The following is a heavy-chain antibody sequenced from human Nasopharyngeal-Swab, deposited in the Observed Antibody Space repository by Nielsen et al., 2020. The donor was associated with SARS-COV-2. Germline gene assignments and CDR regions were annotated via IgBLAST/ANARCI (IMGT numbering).Heavy chain of an antibody. Sequence: SETLSLTCTVSGGSITSGGYYWSWIRQHPGKGLEWLGFIYYSGSTSYNPSLKSRITISVDTSTNQFSLKLSSVTAADTAVYYCARVRDNGGADVWGKGTTVTVSS. V-gene: IGHV4-31*03. CDR1: GGSITSGGYY. D-gene: IGHD1-14*01. CDR3: ARVRDNGGADV. CDR2: IYYSGST. J-gene: IGHJ6*04.